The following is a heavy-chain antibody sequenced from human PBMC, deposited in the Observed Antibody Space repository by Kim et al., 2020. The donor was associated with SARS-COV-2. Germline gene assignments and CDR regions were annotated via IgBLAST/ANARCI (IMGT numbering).Heavy chain of an antibody. D-gene: IGHD1-26*01. Sequence: SETLSLTCTVSGGSISSYYWSWIRQPPGKGLEWIGYIYYSGSTNYNPSLKSRVTISVDTSKNQFSLKLSSVTAADTAVYYCARLSLGFIVGATMGWFDPWGPGTLVTVSP. J-gene: IGHJ5*02. CDR1: GGSISSYY. CDR3: ARLSLGFIVGATMGWFDP. V-gene: IGHV4-59*08. CDR2: IYYSGST.